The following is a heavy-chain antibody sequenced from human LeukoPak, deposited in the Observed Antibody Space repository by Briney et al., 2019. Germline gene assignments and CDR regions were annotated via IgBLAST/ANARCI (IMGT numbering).Heavy chain of an antibody. D-gene: IGHD5-12*01. CDR3: ATPSGDDAFDI. CDR2: INHSGST. CDR1: GGSFSGYY. V-gene: IGHV4-34*01. J-gene: IGHJ3*02. Sequence: PSETLSLTCAGYGGSFSGYYWSWIRQPPGKGLEWIGEINHSGSTNYNPSLKSRVTISVDTSKNQFSLKLSSVTAADTAVYYCATPSGDDAFDIWGQGTMVTVSS.